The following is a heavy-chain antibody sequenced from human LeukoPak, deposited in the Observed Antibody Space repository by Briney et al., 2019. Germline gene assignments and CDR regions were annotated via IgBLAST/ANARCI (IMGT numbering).Heavy chain of an antibody. D-gene: IGHD2-2*01. CDR3: ARLRGPSFTSSYYFDY. CDR1: GYSFATYS. J-gene: IGHJ4*02. CDR2: IYPDDSDT. Sequence: GESLKISCKGSGYSFATYSVVWVRQMPGKGLEWMGIIYPDDSDTRYSPSFQDQVTMSADKSSSTAYLQWSGLKASDTAMHYCARLRGPSFTSSYYFDYWGQGTLVTVSS. V-gene: IGHV5-51*01.